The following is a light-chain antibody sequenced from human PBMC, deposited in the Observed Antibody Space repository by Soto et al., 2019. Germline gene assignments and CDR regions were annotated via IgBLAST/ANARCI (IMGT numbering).Light chain of an antibody. Sequence: DIQMTQSPSTLSASVGDRVTITCRASQSISDSLAWYQQKPGKAPKVLIYEASRLKSGGPSRFSGSRSGTEYTLTISSLQPDDFATYYCQQYNGYWTFGQGTKVEIK. V-gene: IGKV1-5*03. CDR2: EAS. CDR3: QQYNGYWT. J-gene: IGKJ1*01. CDR1: QSISDS.